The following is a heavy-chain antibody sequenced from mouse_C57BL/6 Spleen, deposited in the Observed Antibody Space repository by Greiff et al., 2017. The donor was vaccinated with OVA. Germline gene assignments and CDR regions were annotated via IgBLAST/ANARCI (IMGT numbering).Heavy chain of an antibody. CDR1: GYTFTDYY. CDR3: ARRGYLDYFDY. J-gene: IGHJ2*01. Sequence: VQVVESGPELVKPGASVKISCKASGYTFTDYYINWVKQRPGQGLEWIGWIYPGSGNTKYNEKFKGKATLTVDTSSSTAYMQRSSLTSEDSAVYFCARRGYLDYFDYWGQGTTLTVSS. CDR2: IYPGSGNT. V-gene: IGHV1-84*01. D-gene: IGHD2-14*01.